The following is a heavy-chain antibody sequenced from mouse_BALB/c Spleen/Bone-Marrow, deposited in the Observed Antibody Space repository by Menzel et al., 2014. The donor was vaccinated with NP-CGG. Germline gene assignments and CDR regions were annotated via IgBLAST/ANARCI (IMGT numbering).Heavy chain of an antibody. J-gene: IGHJ2*01. CDR3: GRRVN. V-gene: IGHV1-20*02. D-gene: IGHD2-13*01. CDR1: GYSFTDYF. CDR2: INPYNGDT. Sequence: EVQLQQSGPELVKPGASVKISCKASGYSFTDYFMNWVKQSHGKSLEWIGRINPYNGDTFYNQKFKGKATLTVDKSSSTDHMELLGLASEDSAIYYCGRRVNWGQGTTLTVSS.